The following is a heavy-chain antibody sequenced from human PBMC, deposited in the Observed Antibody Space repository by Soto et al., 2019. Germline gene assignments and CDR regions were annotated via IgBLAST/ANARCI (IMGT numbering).Heavy chain of an antibody. Sequence: KPSETLSLTCAVSGDSISSSVWWTWVRQPPGKGLEWIGEVFHTGNTNYNPSLKSRVTMSVDKPTNEFSLKVTSVTAADTAIYYCARKAWVRFDYWGQGALVTVSS. CDR1: GDSISSSVW. V-gene: IGHV4-4*02. CDR3: ARKAWVRFDY. J-gene: IGHJ4*02. CDR2: VFHTGNT. D-gene: IGHD7-27*01.